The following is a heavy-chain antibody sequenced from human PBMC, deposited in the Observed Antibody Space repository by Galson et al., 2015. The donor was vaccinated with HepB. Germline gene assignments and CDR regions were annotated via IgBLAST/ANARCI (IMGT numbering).Heavy chain of an antibody. D-gene: IGHD2-15*01. CDR1: GYTFSSHW. J-gene: IGHJ6*02. CDR3: AKHNCGGGSCYYYYGGMDV. Sequence: QSGAEVKKPGESLRISCKGSGYTFSSHWISWVRQMPGKGLEWMGRIDPSDSYTSYSPSFQGLVTIAVDKSINTAYLQWSNLKASDIAMYYCAKHNCGGGSCYYYYGGMDVWGQGTTVTVSS. V-gene: IGHV5-10-1*01. CDR2: IDPSDSYT.